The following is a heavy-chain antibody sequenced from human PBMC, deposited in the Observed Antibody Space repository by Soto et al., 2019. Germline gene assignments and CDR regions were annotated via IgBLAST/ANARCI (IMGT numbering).Heavy chain of an antibody. D-gene: IGHD3-10*01. CDR3: ARDISGWAGPGWDY. V-gene: IGHV1-69*12. J-gene: IGHJ4*02. CDR1: GGTFSSYA. Sequence: QVQLVQSGAEVKKPGSSVKVSCKASGGTFSSYAISWVRQAPGQGLEWMGGIIPIFGTANYAQKCQGRVTITADESTSTAYMELSSLRSEDTAVYYCARDISGWAGPGWDYWGQGTLVTVSS. CDR2: IIPIFGTA.